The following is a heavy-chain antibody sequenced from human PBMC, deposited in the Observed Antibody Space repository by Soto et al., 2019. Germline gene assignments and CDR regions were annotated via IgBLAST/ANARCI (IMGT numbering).Heavy chain of an antibody. J-gene: IGHJ4*02. Sequence: EVQLADSGGGMGQPGGSLRLSGVASGFTFRSYDMHWVRQAPGKGLEYVSAISSNGGTTYSGNSVKGRFTISRDNSKNTLDLKMGSLRAEDMAGYYCGRRVSGTYDYWGQGTLVTVSS. CDR3: GRRVSGTYDY. CDR1: GFTFRSYD. CDR2: ISSNGGTT. V-gene: IGHV3-64*01. D-gene: IGHD3-10*01.